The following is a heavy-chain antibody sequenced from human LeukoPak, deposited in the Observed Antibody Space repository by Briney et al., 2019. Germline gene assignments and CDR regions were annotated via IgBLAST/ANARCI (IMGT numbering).Heavy chain of an antibody. CDR1: GYTFTGYY. J-gene: IGHJ5*02. Sequence: ASVKVSCKASGYTFTGYYMHWVRRAPGQGPEWMGWIHPNSGGTNYAQKFQGRVTMTRDTSISTAYMELTRLRSDDTAVYYCARDKEYNWNDSRWFDPWGQGTLVTVSS. CDR2: IHPNSGGT. V-gene: IGHV1-2*02. D-gene: IGHD1-1*01. CDR3: ARDKEYNWNDSRWFDP.